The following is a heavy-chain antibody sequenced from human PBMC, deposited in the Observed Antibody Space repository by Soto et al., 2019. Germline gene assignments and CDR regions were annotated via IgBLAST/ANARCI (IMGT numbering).Heavy chain of an antibody. D-gene: IGHD2-15*01. CDR3: ARFVDCRYGIGSFWFDS. V-gene: IGHV4-59*01. Sequence: PSETLSLTCAVSGGSINTYYWSWVRQPPGKGLEWIGNIHHSGSTNYNPSLNSRVTISIDTSKNKLSLWLNSVTAADTAVDYCARFVDCRYGIGSFWFDSWGQGTLVTVSS. J-gene: IGHJ5*01. CDR2: IHHSGST. CDR1: GGSINTYY.